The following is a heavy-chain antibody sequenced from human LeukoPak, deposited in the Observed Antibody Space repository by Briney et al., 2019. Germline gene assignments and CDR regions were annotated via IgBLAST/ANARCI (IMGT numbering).Heavy chain of an antibody. CDR3: ARDNYGAEEGIGSSLVWLDP. CDR2: IDTNTGNP. J-gene: IGHJ5*02. Sequence: GASVKVSCKASGYTFTNYAMNWVRQVPGQGLEWMGWIDTNTGNPTYAQGFTERLVFSLDTSVNTAYLQINSLKSEDTAVYYCARDNYGAEEGIGSSLVWLDPWGQGTLVTVSS. D-gene: IGHD6-13*01. V-gene: IGHV7-4-1*02. CDR1: GYTFTNYA.